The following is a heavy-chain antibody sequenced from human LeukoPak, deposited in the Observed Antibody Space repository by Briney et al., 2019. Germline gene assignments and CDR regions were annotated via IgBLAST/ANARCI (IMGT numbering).Heavy chain of an antibody. CDR1: GFTFSSYG. J-gene: IGHJ4*02. CDR2: IWYDGSNK. V-gene: IGHV3-33*01. Sequence: GRSLRLPCAASGFTFSSYGMHWVRQAPGKGLEWVAVIWYDGSNKYYADSVKGRFTISRDNSKKTLYLQMNSLRAEDTAVYYCVPEYYDSSGYSQFDYWGQGTLVTVSS. D-gene: IGHD3-22*01. CDR3: VPEYYDSSGYSQFDY.